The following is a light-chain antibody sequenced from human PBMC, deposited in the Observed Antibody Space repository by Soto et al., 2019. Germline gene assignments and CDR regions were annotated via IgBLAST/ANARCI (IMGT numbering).Light chain of an antibody. V-gene: IGKV1-9*01. Sequence: DLPLTQSPSFLSASVGDRVTITCRASQGISSYLAWYQQKPGKAPKLLIYAASTLQSGVPSRFSGSGSGTEFTLTISSLQPEDFATYYCQQLNSYPPPFGQGTRLEIK. CDR1: QGISSY. CDR3: QQLNSYPPP. CDR2: AAS. J-gene: IGKJ5*01.